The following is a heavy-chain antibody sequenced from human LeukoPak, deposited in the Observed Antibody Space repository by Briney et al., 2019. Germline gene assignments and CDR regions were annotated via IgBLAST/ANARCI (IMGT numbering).Heavy chain of an antibody. Sequence: SETLSLTCTVSGGSISSSSYYWSWIRQPPGKGLEWIGYIYYSGSTNYNPSLKSRVTISVDTSKNQFSLKLSSVTAADTAVYYCARERYYYYMDVWGKGTTVTISS. J-gene: IGHJ6*03. CDR3: ARERYYYYMDV. V-gene: IGHV4-61*01. CDR2: IYYSGST. CDR1: GGSISSSSYY.